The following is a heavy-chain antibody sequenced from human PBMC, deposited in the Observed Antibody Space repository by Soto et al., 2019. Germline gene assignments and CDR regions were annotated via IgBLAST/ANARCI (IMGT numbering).Heavy chain of an antibody. CDR1: GFTFSSYA. CDR2: ISYDGSNK. Sequence: QVQLVESGGGVVQPGRSLRLSCAASGFTFSSYAMHWVRQAPGKGLEWVAVISYDGSNKYYADSVKGRFTISRDNSKNTLHLQMNSLRAEDTAVYYCAREKGEGYYYGMDVWGQGTTVTVSS. CDR3: AREKGEGYYYGMDV. J-gene: IGHJ6*02. V-gene: IGHV3-30-3*01.